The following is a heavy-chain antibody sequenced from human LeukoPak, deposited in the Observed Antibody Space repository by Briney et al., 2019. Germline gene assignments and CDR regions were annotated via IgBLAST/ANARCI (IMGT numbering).Heavy chain of an antibody. D-gene: IGHD2-21*01. Sequence: GGSLRLSCAASGFTFSNYWMHWVRQAPGKGLEWVSAISGSGDTTYYADSVKGRFTISRDNSKNTLYVQMNSLRVDDTAVYYCAKEPLYYYWGQGTLVTVSS. J-gene: IGHJ4*02. CDR2: ISGSGDTT. V-gene: IGHV3-23*01. CDR3: AKEPLYYY. CDR1: GFTFSNYW.